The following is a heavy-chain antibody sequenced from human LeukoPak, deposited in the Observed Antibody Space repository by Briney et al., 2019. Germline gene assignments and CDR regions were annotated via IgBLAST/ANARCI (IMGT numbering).Heavy chain of an antibody. Sequence: KPSETLSLTCTVSGGSISSGSYYWSWIRQPPGKALEWIGYIYYSGSISYNPSFKSRATISVDTSKNQFSLKLSSVTAADTAVYFCASLFCSGGGCHEDYWGQGTLVTVSS. CDR3: ASLFCSGGGCHEDY. CDR1: GGSISSGSYY. V-gene: IGHV4-61*01. D-gene: IGHD2-15*01. J-gene: IGHJ4*02. CDR2: IYYSGSI.